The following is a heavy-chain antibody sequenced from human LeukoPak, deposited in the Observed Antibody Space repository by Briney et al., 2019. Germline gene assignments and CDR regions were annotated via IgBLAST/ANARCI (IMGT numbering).Heavy chain of an antibody. J-gene: IGHJ6*04. V-gene: IGHV3-48*03. CDR3: AELGITMIGGV. Sequence: GGSLRLSCAASGVTFSSYEMNWVRQAPGKGLEWVSYTSSSGSTIYYADSVKGRFTISRDNAKNSLYLQMNSLRAEDTAVYYCAELGITMIGGVWGKGTTVTISS. D-gene: IGHD3-10*02. CDR2: TSSSGSTI. CDR1: GVTFSSYE.